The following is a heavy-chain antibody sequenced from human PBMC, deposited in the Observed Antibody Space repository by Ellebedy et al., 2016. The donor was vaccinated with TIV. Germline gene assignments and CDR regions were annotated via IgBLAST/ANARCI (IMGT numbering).Heavy chain of an antibody. CDR1: GYTFTSYG. CDR3: ARGPHYDILTGFEVSWYFDL. CDR2: ISAYNGNT. J-gene: IGHJ2*01. V-gene: IGHV1-18*01. D-gene: IGHD3-9*01. Sequence: ASVKVSCKASGYTFTSYGISWVRQAPGQGLEWMGWISAYNGNTNYAQKLQGRVTMTTDTSTSTAYMELRSLRSDDTAVYYCARGPHYDILTGFEVSWYFDLWGRGTLVTVSS.